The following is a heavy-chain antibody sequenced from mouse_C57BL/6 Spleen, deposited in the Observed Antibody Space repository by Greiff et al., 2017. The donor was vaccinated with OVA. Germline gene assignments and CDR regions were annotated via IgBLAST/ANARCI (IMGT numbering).Heavy chain of an antibody. J-gene: IGHJ3*01. D-gene: IGHD2-2*01. CDR1: GFTFSSYA. Sequence: DVMLVESGGGLVKPGGSLKLSCAASGFTFSSYAMSWVRQTPEKRLEWVATISDGGSYTYYPNNVKGRFTISRDNAKNNLYLQMSQLKSEDTAMYYCARDSDGYDWAWFAYWGQGTLVTVSA. CDR3: ARDSDGYDWAWFAY. V-gene: IGHV5-4*01. CDR2: ISDGGSYT.